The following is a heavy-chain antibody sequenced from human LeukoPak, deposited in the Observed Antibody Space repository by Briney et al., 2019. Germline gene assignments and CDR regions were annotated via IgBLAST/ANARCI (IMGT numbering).Heavy chain of an antibody. D-gene: IGHD2-2*01. J-gene: IGHJ4*02. CDR3: ARELLYHYYEY. CDR2: LYDDGTT. V-gene: IGHV3-53*01. CDR1: GFXVSRHF. Sequence: GGSLRLSCEVSGFXVSRHFISWVRQAPGKGLDWVSVLYDDGTTHYADSVKGRFTISRDTSQNILYLEMNSLRADDTAVYYCARELLYHYYEYWGQGTLVTVSA.